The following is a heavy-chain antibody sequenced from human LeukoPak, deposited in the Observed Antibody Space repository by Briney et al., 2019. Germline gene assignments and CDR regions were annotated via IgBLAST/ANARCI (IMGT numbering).Heavy chain of an antibody. CDR1: GYSISSGNY. CDR3: ATRHGDLYSRYDP. D-gene: IGHD4-17*01. V-gene: IGHV4-38-2*01. Sequence: SETLSLTCAVSGYSISSGNYWDWIRQPPGKGLEWIGSIYHSGSAYYNPSLKGRVTISVDTSKNHFSLNLNSVTAADTAVYYCATRHGDLYSRYDPWGQGTLVIVSS. CDR2: IYHSGSA. J-gene: IGHJ5*02.